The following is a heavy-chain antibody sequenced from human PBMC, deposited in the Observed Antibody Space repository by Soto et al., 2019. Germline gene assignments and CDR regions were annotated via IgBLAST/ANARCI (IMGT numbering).Heavy chain of an antibody. J-gene: IGHJ4*02. V-gene: IGHV1-8*01. CDR2: MNSYSGNT. CDR1: GYTFTTYD. D-gene: IGHD6-25*01. Sequence: ASVKVSCKASGYTFTTYDINWVRQAPGQGLEWMGWMNSYSGNTGYAQKFRGRVTMTRDTSISTAYMGLSSLRSEDTAVYFCARRKERSGPNYFDLWGQGTPVTVSS. CDR3: ARRKERSGPNYFDL.